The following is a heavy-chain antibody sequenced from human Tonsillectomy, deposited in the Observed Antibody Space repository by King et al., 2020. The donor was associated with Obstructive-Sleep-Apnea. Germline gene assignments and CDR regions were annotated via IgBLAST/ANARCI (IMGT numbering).Heavy chain of an antibody. CDR2: LNGASKNI. V-gene: IGHV3-48*01. Sequence: VQLVESGGDLVQPGGSLRLSCVASGFTLSTYSMNWVRLAPGKGLEWGSYLNGASKNIHYADSVKGRFTISRDNAKKSLHLQMNSLRAEDTAVYYCARDKDWAFDLWGQGTLVTVSS. CDR3: ARDKDWAFDL. J-gene: IGHJ4*02. CDR1: GFTLSTYS. D-gene: IGHD3/OR15-3a*01.